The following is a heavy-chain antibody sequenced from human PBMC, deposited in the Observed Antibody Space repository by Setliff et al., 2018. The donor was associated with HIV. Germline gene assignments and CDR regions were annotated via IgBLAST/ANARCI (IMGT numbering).Heavy chain of an antibody. CDR3: AKWFGEFYRAFDR. D-gene: IGHD3-10*01. CDR2: ISGSGGDT. J-gene: IGHJ3*01. V-gene: IGHV3-23*01. Sequence: PAGSLRLSCTASGVTFGDYYMSWVRQAPGKGLEWVSSISGSGGDTSYAASVQGRFTIFRDNSKNMLYLQMNSLRAEDTAVYYCAKWFGEFYRAFDRWGQGTMVTVSS. CDR1: GVTFGDYY.